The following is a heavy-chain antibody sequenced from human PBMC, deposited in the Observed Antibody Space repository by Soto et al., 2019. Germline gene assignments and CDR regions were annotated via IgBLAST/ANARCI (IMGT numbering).Heavy chain of an antibody. CDR2: ISYDGGNI. Sequence: QVQLVESGGGVVQPGRSLRLSCAASGFIFSSYGMRWVRQAPGKGLEWVALISYDGGNIYYADSVKGRFTISRDNSKNTVYLEMNSLRAEDTAVYYCAKSEGYCSSANCPYRSAFDYWGQGTLVTVSS. V-gene: IGHV3-30*18. J-gene: IGHJ4*02. CDR3: AKSEGYCSSANCPYRSAFDY. CDR1: GFIFSSYG. D-gene: IGHD2-2*01.